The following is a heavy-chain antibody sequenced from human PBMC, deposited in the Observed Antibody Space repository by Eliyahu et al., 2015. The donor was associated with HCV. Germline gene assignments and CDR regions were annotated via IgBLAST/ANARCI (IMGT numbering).Heavy chain of an antibody. J-gene: IGHJ4*03. Sequence: EVRLVESGGGLVQSGGSLXLSCAASGFTFSGHAMNWVRQAPGKGLEWIAFITRDSDIIQYADSVKGRFTVSRDNAKNSLFLQMNSLGPEDTAMYYCARYHLGRNLKDPFDCWGQGTPVTVSS. D-gene: IGHD3-16*01. CDR1: GFTFSGHA. CDR2: ITRDSDII. CDR3: ARYHLGRNLKDPFDC. V-gene: IGHV3-48*01.